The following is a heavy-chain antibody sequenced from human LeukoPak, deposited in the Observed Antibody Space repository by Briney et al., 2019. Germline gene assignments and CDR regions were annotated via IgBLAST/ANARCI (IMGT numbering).Heavy chain of an antibody. CDR3: ASLPEPRLHSDFDY. D-gene: IGHD1-14*01. CDR2: IIPILGIA. CDR1: GGTFSSYA. V-gene: IGHV1-69*04. J-gene: IGHJ4*02. Sequence: SVKVSCKASGGTFSSYAISWVRQAPGQGLEWMGRIIPILGIANYAQKFQGRVTITADKSTSTAYVELSSPRSEDTAVYYCASLPEPRLHSDFDYWGQGTLVTVSS.